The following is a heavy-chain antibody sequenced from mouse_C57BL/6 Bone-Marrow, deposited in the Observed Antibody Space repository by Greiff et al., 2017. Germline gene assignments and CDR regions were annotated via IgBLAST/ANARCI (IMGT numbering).Heavy chain of an antibody. V-gene: IGHV5-2*01. CDR3: ARRGITTSYWYFDV. Sequence: EVKLMESGGGLVQPGESLKLSCESNEYEFPSHDMSWVRKTPEKRLELVAAINSDGGSTYYPDTLERRFIISRDNTKKTLYLQMSSLRSEDTALYYCARRGITTSYWYFDVWGTGTTVTVSS. CDR1: EYEFPSHD. D-gene: IGHD2-4*01. J-gene: IGHJ1*03. CDR2: INSDGGST.